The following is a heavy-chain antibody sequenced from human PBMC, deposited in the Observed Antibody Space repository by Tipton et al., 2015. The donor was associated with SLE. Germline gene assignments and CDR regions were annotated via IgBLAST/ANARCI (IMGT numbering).Heavy chain of an antibody. CDR2: RCYTGST. D-gene: IGHD3-22*01. J-gene: IGHJ4*02. Sequence: TLSLTCTVSGGSMSSSDCYWGWVRQSPGRGLEWIGSRCYTGSTYYNPSLKSRVTISVDTSKNQFSLKLSSVTAADTAVYYCAREASDYYDSSGFQYYFDYWGQGTLVTVSS. CDR3: AREASDYYDSSGFQYYFDY. V-gene: IGHV4-39*07. CDR1: GGSMSSSDCY.